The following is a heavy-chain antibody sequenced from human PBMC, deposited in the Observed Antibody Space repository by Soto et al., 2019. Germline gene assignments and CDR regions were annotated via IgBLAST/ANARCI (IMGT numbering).Heavy chain of an antibody. CDR2: INPSGGYT. Sequence: ASVKVSCKASGYTFSSYYMNWVRQAPGQGLEWLGIINPSGGYTTYAQRFLGRVTMTSDTSTSTVHMELGSLTSEDTAVYYCARGGGYCISTSCDGFDYWGQGTLVTVSS. D-gene: IGHD2-2*01. J-gene: IGHJ4*02. CDR3: ARGGGYCISTSCDGFDY. V-gene: IGHV1-46*03. CDR1: GYTFSSYY.